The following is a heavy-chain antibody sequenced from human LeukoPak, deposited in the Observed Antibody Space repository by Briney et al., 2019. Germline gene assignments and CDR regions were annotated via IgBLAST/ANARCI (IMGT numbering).Heavy chain of an antibody. CDR1: GGTFSSYT. CDR3: ARNVGATTGEYFQH. V-gene: IGHV1-69*02. D-gene: IGHD1-26*01. J-gene: IGHJ1*01. Sequence: SVTVSCKASGGTFSSYTISWVRQAPGQGLEWMGRIIPILGIANYAQKFQGRVTITADKSTSTAYMELSSLRSEDTAVYYCARNVGATTGEYFQHWGQGTLVTVSS. CDR2: IIPILGIA.